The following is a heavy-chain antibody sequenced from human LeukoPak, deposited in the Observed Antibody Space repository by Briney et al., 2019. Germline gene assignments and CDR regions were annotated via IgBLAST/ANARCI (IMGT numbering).Heavy chain of an antibody. D-gene: IGHD3-10*01. CDR1: GFTFSSCS. V-gene: IGHV3-48*01. CDR3: ARDYQPGYYGSGSYYRRAFDY. J-gene: IGHJ4*02. Sequence: GGSLRLSCAASGFTFSSCSMNWVRQAPGKGLEWVSYISSSSSTIYYADSVKGRFTISRDNAKNSLYLQMNSLRAEDTAVYYCARDYQPGYYGSGSYYRRAFDYWGQGTLVTVSS. CDR2: ISSSSSTI.